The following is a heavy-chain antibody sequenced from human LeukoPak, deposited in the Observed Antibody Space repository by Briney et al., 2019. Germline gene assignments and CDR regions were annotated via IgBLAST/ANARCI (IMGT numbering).Heavy chain of an antibody. CDR1: GGSFSGYY. D-gene: IGHD2-2*01. CDR2: INHSGST. CDR3: ARDPTLYCSSTSCYSGWFDP. J-gene: IGHJ5*02. Sequence: SETLSLTCAVYGGSFSGYYWSWIRQPPGKGLEWIGDINHSGSTNYNPSLKSRVTISVDTSKNQFSLKLSSVTAADTAVYYCARDPTLYCSSTSCYSGWFDPWGQGTLVTVSS. V-gene: IGHV4-34*01.